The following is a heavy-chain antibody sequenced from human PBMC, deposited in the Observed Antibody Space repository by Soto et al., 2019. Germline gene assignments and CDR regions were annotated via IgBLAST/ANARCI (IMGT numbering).Heavy chain of an antibody. Sequence: KPSETLSLTCTVSGGSISSYYWSWIRQPPGKGLEWIGYIYYSGSTNYNPSLKSRVTISVDTSKNQFSLKLSSVTAADTAVYYCARLGTRYCSGGSCYPDAFDIWGQGTMVTVSS. CDR2: IYYSGST. V-gene: IGHV4-59*08. CDR3: ARLGTRYCSGGSCYPDAFDI. J-gene: IGHJ3*02. CDR1: GGSISSYY. D-gene: IGHD2-15*01.